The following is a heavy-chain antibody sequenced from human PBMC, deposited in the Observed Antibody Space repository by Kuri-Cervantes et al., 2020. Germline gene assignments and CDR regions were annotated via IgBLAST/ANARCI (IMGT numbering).Heavy chain of an antibody. CDR1: GYTFTSYG. CDR3: ARVNYYDSSGYYEGKRMFDY. J-gene: IGHJ4*02. CDR2: ISAYNGNT. V-gene: IGHV1-18*01. D-gene: IGHD3-22*01. Sequence: ASVKVSCKASGYTFTSYGISWVRQAPGQGLEWMGWISAYNGNTNYAQKLQGRVTMTTDTSTSTAYMELRSLRSEDTAVYYCARVNYYDSSGYYEGKRMFDYWGQGTLVTVSS.